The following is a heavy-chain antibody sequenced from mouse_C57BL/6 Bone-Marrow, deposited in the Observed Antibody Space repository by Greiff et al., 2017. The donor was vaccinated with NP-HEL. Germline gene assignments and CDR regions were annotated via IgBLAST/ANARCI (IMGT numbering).Heavy chain of an antibody. CDR1: GYTFTSYN. CDR2: IYPGNGDT. Sequence: QVQLQQSGAELVRPGASVKMSCKASGYTFTSYNMHWVKQTPRQGLEWIGAIYPGNGDTSSNQKFKGKATLTVDKSSSTAYMQLSSLTSEDSAVYFCARGTYDYDGHYYAMDYWGQGTSVTVSS. D-gene: IGHD2-4*01. CDR3: ARGTYDYDGHYYAMDY. V-gene: IGHV1-12*01. J-gene: IGHJ4*01.